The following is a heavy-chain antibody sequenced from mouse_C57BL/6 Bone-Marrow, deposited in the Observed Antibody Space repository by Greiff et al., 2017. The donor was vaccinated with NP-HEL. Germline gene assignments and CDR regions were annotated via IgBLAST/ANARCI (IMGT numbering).Heavy chain of an antibody. V-gene: IGHV5-9*01. Sequence: EVKVVESGGGLVKPGGSLKLSCAASGFTFSSYTMSWVRQTPEKRLEWVATISGGGGNTYYPDSVKGRFTISRDNAKNTLYLQMSSLRSEDTDLYYCARRGASKTSTGMGPVDYWGQGTTLTVSS. J-gene: IGHJ2*01. CDR2: ISGGGGNT. D-gene: IGHD4-1*02. CDR3: ARRGASKTSTGMGPVDY. CDR1: GFTFSSYT.